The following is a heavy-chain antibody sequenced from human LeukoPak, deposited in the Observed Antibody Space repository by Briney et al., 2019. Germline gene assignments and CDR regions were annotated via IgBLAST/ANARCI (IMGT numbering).Heavy chain of an antibody. J-gene: IGHJ3*02. V-gene: IGHV1-8*01. D-gene: IGHD3-16*02. CDR3: ARGVFQRTYYDYVWGSYRLGDAFDI. CDR1: GYTLTSYD. Sequence: GASVKVSCKASGYTLTSYDINWVRQATGQGLEWMGWMNPNSGNTGYAQKFQGRVTMTRNTSISTAYMELSSLRSEDTAVYYCARGVFQRTYYDYVWGSYRLGDAFDIWGQGTMVTVSS. CDR2: MNPNSGNT.